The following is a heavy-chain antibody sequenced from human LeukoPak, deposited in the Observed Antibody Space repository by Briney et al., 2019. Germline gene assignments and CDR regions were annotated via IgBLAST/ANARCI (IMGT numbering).Heavy chain of an antibody. J-gene: IGHJ5*02. CDR2: IIPIFGTA. D-gene: IGHD3-10*01. CDR1: GGTFSSYA. CDR3: ARDVTGEQAPLWFDP. V-gene: IGHV1-69*05. Sequence: ASVKVSCKASGGTFSSYAISWVRQAPGRGLEWMGGIIPIFGTANYAQKFQGRATITTDESTSTAYMELSSLRSEDTAVYYCARDVTGEQAPLWFDPWGQGTLVTVSS.